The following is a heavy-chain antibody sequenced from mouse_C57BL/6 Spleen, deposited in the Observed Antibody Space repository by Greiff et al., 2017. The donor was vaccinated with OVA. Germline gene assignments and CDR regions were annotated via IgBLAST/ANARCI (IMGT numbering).Heavy chain of an antibody. CDR3: AREGYGGSSPFDD. CDR1: GYAFSSSW. Sequence: QVQLQQSGPELVKPGASVKISCKASGYAFSSSWMNWVKQRPGKGLEWIGRIYPGDGDTNYNGKFKGKATLTADKSSSTAYMQLSSLTSEDSAVYFCAREGYGGSSPFDDWGQGTTLTVSS. V-gene: IGHV1-82*01. D-gene: IGHD1-1*01. J-gene: IGHJ2*01. CDR2: IYPGDGDT.